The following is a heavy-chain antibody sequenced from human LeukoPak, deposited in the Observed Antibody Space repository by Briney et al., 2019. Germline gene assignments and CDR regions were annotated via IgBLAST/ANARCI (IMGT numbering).Heavy chain of an antibody. D-gene: IGHD5-18*01. CDR3: ARDRKTDGYFYWYFDL. V-gene: IGHV3-33*01. CDR1: GFTFSSYG. Sequence: GGSLRLSCAASGFTFSSYGMHWVRQAPGKGLEWVAVIWYDGSNKYYADSVKGRFTISRDNSKNTLYLQMNSLRPEDTAVYYCARDRKTDGYFYWYFDLWGRGTLVTVSS. CDR2: IWYDGSNK. J-gene: IGHJ2*01.